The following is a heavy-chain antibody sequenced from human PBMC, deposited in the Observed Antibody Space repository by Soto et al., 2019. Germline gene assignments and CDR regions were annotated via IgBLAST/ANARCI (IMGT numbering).Heavy chain of an antibody. CDR3: ARDRHNNFFDP. CDR1: GASMSSGGYY. V-gene: IGHV4-31*03. Sequence: QVQLQESGPGLVKPSQTLSLTCTVSGASMSSGGYYWTWIRQSPGKGLEWIGYIYYSGSTYYNPSLESRVAISLDTSRSQFSLTLHSVTAADTAMYYCARDRHNNFFDPWGQGTLVTVSS. J-gene: IGHJ5*02. CDR2: IYYSGST. D-gene: IGHD6-6*01.